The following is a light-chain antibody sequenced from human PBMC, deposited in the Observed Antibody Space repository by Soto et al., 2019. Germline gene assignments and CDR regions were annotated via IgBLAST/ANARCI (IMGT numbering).Light chain of an antibody. V-gene: IGLV2-14*03. CDR2: DVI. CDR3: SSYGASSTL. CDR1: SNDIGGYNY. J-gene: IGLJ2*01. Sequence: QSVLTQPASVSGSPGQSITIPCTGTSNDIGGYNYVSWYQQHQGKVPKLMIFDVIYRPSGISDRFSGSKSGNTASLTISGLQPEDEADYYCSSYGASSTLFGGGTKVTVL.